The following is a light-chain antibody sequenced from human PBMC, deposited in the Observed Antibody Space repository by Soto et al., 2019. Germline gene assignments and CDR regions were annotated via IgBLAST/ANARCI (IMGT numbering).Light chain of an antibody. CDR3: QQYGSSPVT. CDR2: GAS. J-gene: IGKJ1*01. CDR1: QSVSSSY. Sequence: EIVLTQSPGTLSLSPGERATLSCRASQSVSSSYLAWYQQKPGQAPRLLIYGASSRATGIPDRFSGCGSGADFTLTISALEPDDFAVYYCQQYGSSPVTFGQGTKVEIK. V-gene: IGKV3-20*01.